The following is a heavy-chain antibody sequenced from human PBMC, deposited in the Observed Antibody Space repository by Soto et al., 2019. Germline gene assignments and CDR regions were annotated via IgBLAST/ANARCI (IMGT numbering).Heavy chain of an antibody. J-gene: IGHJ3*02. V-gene: IGHV4-59*08. CDR3: ARPHGGPYAFDI. Sequence: QVQLQESGPGLVQPSETLSLTCIVSGGSISSYYWSWIRQPPGKGLEWIGYIYNSGSTNYNPSLNSRVTRSVDTSKNQISLKLSSVTAADTAVYYCARPHGGPYAFDIWGRGTMVTVSS. CDR1: GGSISSYY. D-gene: IGHD2-15*01. CDR2: IYNSGST.